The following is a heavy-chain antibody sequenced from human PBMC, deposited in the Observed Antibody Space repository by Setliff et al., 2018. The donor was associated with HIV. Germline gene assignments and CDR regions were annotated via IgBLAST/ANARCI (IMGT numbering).Heavy chain of an antibody. D-gene: IGHD3-3*01. Sequence: VKVSCKASGYIFTDYYIHWVRQAPGQGLEWVGSLIPALGEPHYAQSVQGRAAITADDSTHTAYLELVNLRSDDTATFYCGRGTLYGVSDYWGPGTLVTVSS. CDR2: LIPALGEP. CDR3: GRGTLYGVSDY. V-gene: IGHV1-69*11. J-gene: IGHJ4*02. CDR1: GYIFTDYY.